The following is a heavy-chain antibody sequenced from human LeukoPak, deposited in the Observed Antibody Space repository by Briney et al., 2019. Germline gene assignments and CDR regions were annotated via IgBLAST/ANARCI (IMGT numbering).Heavy chain of an antibody. CDR2: ISGDGGTT. D-gene: IGHD3-3*01. CDR3: ARDSYYDFWSGYVYYMDV. J-gene: IGHJ6*03. V-gene: IGHV3-43*02. CDR1: GFSFDDYG. Sequence: GGSLRLSCAGSGFSFDDYGMHWVRQRPGKGLEWVSLISGDGGTTHYADSVKGRFTISRDNTKNSLYLQMNSLRAEDTALYYCARDSYYDFWSGYVYYMDVWGKGTTVTVSS.